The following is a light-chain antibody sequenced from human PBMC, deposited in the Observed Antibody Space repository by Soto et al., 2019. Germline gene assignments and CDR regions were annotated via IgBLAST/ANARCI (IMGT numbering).Light chain of an antibody. J-gene: IGLJ2*01. Sequence: QSALTQPRSVSGSPGQSVTISCTGTSGDVGANNYVSWYQQHSGKAPKFIIYDVSKRPPGVPDRFSGSKSGNTASLTISGLQPEDEAEYHCCAYADIFTYVLFGGGTKLTVL. CDR2: DVS. V-gene: IGLV2-11*01. CDR1: SGDVGANNY. CDR3: CAYADIFTYVL.